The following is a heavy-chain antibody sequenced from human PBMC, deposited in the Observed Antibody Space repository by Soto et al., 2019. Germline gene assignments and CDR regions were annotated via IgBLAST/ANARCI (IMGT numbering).Heavy chain of an antibody. J-gene: IGHJ4*02. CDR3: AREFSNSPEAFDS. Sequence: SETLSLTCTVSGGSVNSDNFYWSWIRQPPGRGLEWIGYIYYTGSTNYNPSLKSRVTISIDTSRNQFSLKLSSVTAADTAVYYCAREFSNSPEAFDSWGQGSLVTVSS. CDR1: GGSVNSDNFY. CDR2: IYYTGST. D-gene: IGHD6-6*01. V-gene: IGHV4-61*01.